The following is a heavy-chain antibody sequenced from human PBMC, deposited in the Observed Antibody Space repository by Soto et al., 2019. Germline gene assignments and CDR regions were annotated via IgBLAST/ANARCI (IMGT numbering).Heavy chain of an antibody. J-gene: IGHJ4*02. V-gene: IGHV3-7*03. CDR2: IEQDGSEK. CDR3: ARAKAYYDFWSGYLGPFYFDY. Sequence: XGSLRLSCAASGFTFSSYWMSWVRQAPGKGLEWVANIEQDGSEKYYVDSVKGRFTISRDNAKNSLYLQMNSLRAEDTAVYYCARAKAYYDFWSGYLGPFYFDYWGQGTLVTVSS. D-gene: IGHD3-3*01. CDR1: GFTFSSYW.